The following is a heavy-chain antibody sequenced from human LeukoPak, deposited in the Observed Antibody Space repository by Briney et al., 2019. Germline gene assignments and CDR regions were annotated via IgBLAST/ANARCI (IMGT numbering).Heavy chain of an antibody. CDR1: GGSISSSSYY. CDR3: ARESLGY. V-gene: IGHV4-39*02. J-gene: IGHJ4*02. Sequence: LETLSLTCTVSGGSISSSSYYWGWIRQPPGKGLEWIGSIYYSGSTYYNPSLKSRVNISVDTSKNQFSLKLSPVTAADTAVYYCARESLGYWGQGTLVTVSS. D-gene: IGHD3-16*01. CDR2: IYYSGST.